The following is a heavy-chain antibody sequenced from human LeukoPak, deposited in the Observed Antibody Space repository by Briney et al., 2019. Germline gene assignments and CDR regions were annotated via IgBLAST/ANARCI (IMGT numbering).Heavy chain of an antibody. CDR2: IKQDGSEK. D-gene: IGHD4-17*01. J-gene: IGHJ6*02. CDR1: GFTFSSYW. V-gene: IGHV3-7*01. Sequence: GGSLRLSCAASGFTFSSYWMSWVRQAPGKGLEWVANIKQDGSEKYYVDSVKGRFTISRDNAKNSLYLQMNSLRAEDTAVYYCARVGRNYGDYSYYYYGMDVWGQGTTVTVSS. CDR3: ARVGRNYGDYSYYYYGMDV.